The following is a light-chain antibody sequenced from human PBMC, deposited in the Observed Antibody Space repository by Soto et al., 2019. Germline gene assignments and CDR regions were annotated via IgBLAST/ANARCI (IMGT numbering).Light chain of an antibody. CDR3: VQTLQSYT. CDR2: LGS. J-gene: IGKJ2*01. V-gene: IGKV2-28*01. CDR1: HSLLHSDGYNY. Sequence: DVVMTQSPLSLPVTPGEPASISCRSSHSLLHSDGYNYLEWYLQKPGQSPQLLIYLGSSRASGVPDRISGSGSGTDFALKVSRVEAEYVGVYYCVQTLQSYTFGQGAKLEIK.